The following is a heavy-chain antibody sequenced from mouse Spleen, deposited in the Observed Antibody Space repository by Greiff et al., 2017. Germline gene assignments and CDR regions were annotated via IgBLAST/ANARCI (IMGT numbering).Heavy chain of an antibody. CDR1: GYAFSSSW. J-gene: IGHJ4*01. V-gene: IGHV1-82*01. D-gene: IGHD1-2*01. CDR2: IYPGDGDT. CDR3: ARWLFLRAMAY. Sequence: QVQLQQSGPELVKPGASVKISCKASGYAFSSSWMHWVKQRPGKGLEWIGRIYPGDGDTNYNGKFKGKATLTADKSSSTAYMQLSSLTSEDSAVYFCARWLFLRAMAYWGQGTSVTVS.